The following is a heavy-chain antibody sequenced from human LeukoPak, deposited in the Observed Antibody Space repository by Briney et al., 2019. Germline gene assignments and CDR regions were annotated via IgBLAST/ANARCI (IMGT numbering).Heavy chain of an antibody. Sequence: SETLSLTCTVSGGSVSSSSYYWGWIRQPPGKGLEWIGNIYYSGSTYYNPSLKSRVTMSVDTSNNQFSLKVHSVTAADTAAYYCARLSKGRFFDYIFDYWGQGTLVTVSS. J-gene: IGHJ4*02. CDR2: IYYSGST. V-gene: IGHV4-39*01. CDR3: ARLSKGRFFDYIFDY. D-gene: IGHD3-9*01. CDR1: GGSVSSSSYY.